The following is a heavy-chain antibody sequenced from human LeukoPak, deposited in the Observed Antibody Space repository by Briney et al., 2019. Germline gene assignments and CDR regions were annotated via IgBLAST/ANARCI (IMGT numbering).Heavy chain of an antibody. CDR1: GYTFDSYG. D-gene: IGHD3-22*01. CDR2: INPKTGAT. CDR3: ARGAPLTYYYDSSGFYSFDY. Sequence: ASVKVSCKTSGYTFDSYGISWVRQAPGQGLEWVGWINPKTGATKYAQNFQGRVAMTRDRPITTVYMEVSRLRFDDTAVYYCARGAPLTYYYDSSGFYSFDYWGQGTQVTVSS. J-gene: IGHJ4*02. V-gene: IGHV1-2*02.